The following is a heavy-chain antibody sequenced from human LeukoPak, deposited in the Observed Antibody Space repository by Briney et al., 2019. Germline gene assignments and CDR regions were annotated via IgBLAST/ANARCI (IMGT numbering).Heavy chain of an antibody. CDR2: ISAYNGNT. J-gene: IGHJ5*02. D-gene: IGHD3-22*01. Sequence: ASVKVSCKXSGYTFTSYGISWVRQAPGQGLEWMGWISAYNGNTNYAQKLQGRVTMTTDTSTSTAYMELRSLRSDDTAVYYCARDLTIYYYDSSGYSRFDPWGQGTLVTISS. CDR3: ARDLTIYYYDSSGYSRFDP. CDR1: GYTFTSYG. V-gene: IGHV1-18*01.